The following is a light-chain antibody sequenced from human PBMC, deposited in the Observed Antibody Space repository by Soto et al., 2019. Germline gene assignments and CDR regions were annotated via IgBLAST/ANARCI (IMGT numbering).Light chain of an antibody. Sequence: EIVVTQCPATLSVTLEERATLSCRASQSVSSHLAWYQQKPGQAPTLLIYGASTRVTGVPARFSGSGSGTEFTLTISSLQSEDFVVYYCQQYNNWPPWTFGQGTKVDIK. V-gene: IGKV3-15*01. CDR3: QQYNNWPPWT. J-gene: IGKJ1*01. CDR1: QSVSSH. CDR2: GAS.